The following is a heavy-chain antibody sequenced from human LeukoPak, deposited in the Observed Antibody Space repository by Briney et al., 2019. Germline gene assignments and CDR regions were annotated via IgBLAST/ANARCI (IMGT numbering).Heavy chain of an antibody. D-gene: IGHD4-23*01. Sequence: PSQTLSLTCTASGASISSGGYFWSWIRQPPGKGLEWIGYIYHTGNTYYNPSLESRVTMSVDKSKNQFSLSLASVTVADTAVYYCARERPLDTVVSQDFWGQGTLVIVSS. CDR2: IYHTGNT. CDR1: GASISSGGYF. V-gene: IGHV4-30-2*01. J-gene: IGHJ4*02. CDR3: ARERPLDTVVSQDF.